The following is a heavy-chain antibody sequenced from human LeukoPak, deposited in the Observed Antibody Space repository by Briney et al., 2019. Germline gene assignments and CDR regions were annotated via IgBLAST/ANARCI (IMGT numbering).Heavy chain of an antibody. V-gene: IGHV3-66*01. D-gene: IGHD4-11*01. CDR3: VRGHYSNTF. J-gene: IGHJ4*02. Sequence: GGSLRLSCAASGFIVSSSYMSWVRQPPGKGLEWVSGIYTDGSTYYADSVQGRFTISRDNSKNTLYLQMNSLRADDTPVYYCVRGHYSNTFGGQGTLVTVSS. CDR2: IYTDGST. CDR1: GFIVSSSY.